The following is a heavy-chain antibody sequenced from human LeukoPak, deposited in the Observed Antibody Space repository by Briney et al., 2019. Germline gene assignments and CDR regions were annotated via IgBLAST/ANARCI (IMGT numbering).Heavy chain of an antibody. CDR1: GFTFSSYG. V-gene: IGHV3-30*18. CDR2: ISYDGSVE. J-gene: IGHJ5*02. CDR3: AKDSGSYRSYNWFDP. D-gene: IGHD1-26*01. Sequence: PGGSLRLSCAASGFTFSSYGMHWVRQAPGKGLEWVAVISYDGSVEYYADSVKGRFTISRDNSRDTLNLQMNSLRAGDTAVYYCAKDSGSYRSYNWFDPWGQGTLVTVSS.